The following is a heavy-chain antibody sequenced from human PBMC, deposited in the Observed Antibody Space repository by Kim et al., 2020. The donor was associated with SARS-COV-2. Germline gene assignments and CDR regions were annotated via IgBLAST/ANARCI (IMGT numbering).Heavy chain of an antibody. V-gene: IGHV4-34*01. D-gene: IGHD1-26*01. CDR3: ARKGAQAFS. Sequence: SETLSLTCAVYGGSFSGYYWSWIRQPPGKGLEWIGEINHSGSTNYNPSLKSRVTISVDTSKNQFSLKLSSVTAADTAVYYCARKGAQAFSWGQGTLVTVSS. J-gene: IGHJ4*02. CDR2: INHSGST. CDR1: GGSFSGYY.